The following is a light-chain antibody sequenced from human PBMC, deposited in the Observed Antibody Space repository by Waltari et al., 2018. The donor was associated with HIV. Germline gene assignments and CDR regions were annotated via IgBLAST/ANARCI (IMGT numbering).Light chain of an antibody. V-gene: IGLV1-44*01. CDR2: SNN. CDR1: SSNIGSNS. CDR3: AAWEDRLDGQV. J-gene: IGLJ2*01. Sequence: QSVLTQPPSVSGTPGQRVIISCSGSSSNIGSNSVNWYQQLPGTAPKLLIYSNNERPSGVPGGFSGAKAGTPASRARSGLQSEEEADDHGAAWEDRLDGQVFGGGTKLTGL.